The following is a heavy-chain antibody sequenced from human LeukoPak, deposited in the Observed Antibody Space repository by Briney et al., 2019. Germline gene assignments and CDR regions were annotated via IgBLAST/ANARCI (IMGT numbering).Heavy chain of an antibody. J-gene: IGHJ3*02. V-gene: IGHV3-21*01. CDR3: ARGVSSYAFDI. CDR1: GFTFSSYS. Sequence: GGSVRLSCAASGFTFSSYSMNWVRQAPGKGLEWVSSISSSSSYIYYADSVKGRFTISRDNAKNSLYLQMNSLRAEDTAVYYCARGVSSYAFDIWGQGTMVTVSS. CDR2: ISSSSSYI.